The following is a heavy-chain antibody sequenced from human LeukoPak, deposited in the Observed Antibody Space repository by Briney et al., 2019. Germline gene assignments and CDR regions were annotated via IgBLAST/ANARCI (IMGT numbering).Heavy chain of an antibody. CDR3: ARDDRAAAGTDY. Sequence: GGSLRLSCAASGFTVSSNYRSWVRQAPGKGLEWVSVIYSGGSAYYADSVKGRFTISRDNSKSTLYLQMNNLRAEDTAVYYCARDDRAAAGTDYWGQGTLVTVSS. V-gene: IGHV3-53*01. CDR2: IYSGGSA. J-gene: IGHJ4*02. D-gene: IGHD6-13*01. CDR1: GFTVSSNY.